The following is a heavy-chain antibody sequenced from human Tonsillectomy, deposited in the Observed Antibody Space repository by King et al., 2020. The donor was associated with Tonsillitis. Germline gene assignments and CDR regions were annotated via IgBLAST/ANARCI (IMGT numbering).Heavy chain of an antibody. CDR2: IVVGSGNT. J-gene: IGHJ3*02. Sequence: QLVQSGPEVKKPGTSVKVSCKASGFTFTSSAVQWVRQARGQRLEWIGWIVVGSGNTNYAQKFQERVTITRDMSTSTAYMELSSLKSEDTAVYYCAAVVYRYDSSGYYFPGAFDIWGQGTMVTVSS. CDR3: AAVVYRYDSSGYYFPGAFDI. CDR1: GFTFTSSA. V-gene: IGHV1-58*01. D-gene: IGHD3-22*01.